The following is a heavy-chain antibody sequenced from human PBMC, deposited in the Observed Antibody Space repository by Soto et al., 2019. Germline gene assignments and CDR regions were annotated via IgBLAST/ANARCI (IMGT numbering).Heavy chain of an antibody. D-gene: IGHD2-2*03. CDR2: IYYTGST. V-gene: IGHV4-39*01. J-gene: IGHJ6*02. CDR1: GGSISSSSYY. Sequence: SDTLSLTCTVSGGSISSSSYYWGWIRQPPGKGLEWIGSIYYTGSTYYNPSLKSRVTISVDTSKNQFSLRLSSVTAADTAVYYCARLNGYCVSTNCHGYYGMDVWGQGTTVTVSS. CDR3: ARLNGYCVSTNCHGYYGMDV.